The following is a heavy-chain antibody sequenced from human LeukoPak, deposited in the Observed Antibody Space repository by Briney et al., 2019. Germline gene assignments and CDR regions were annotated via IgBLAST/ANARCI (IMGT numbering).Heavy chain of an antibody. J-gene: IGHJ6*03. CDR2: IYTSGST. CDR3: ARGATVTTLYYYYYMDV. D-gene: IGHD4-11*01. V-gene: IGHV4-61*02. Sequence: SQTLSLTCTVSGGSISSGSYYWSWIRQPAGKGLEWIGRIYTSGSTNYNPSLKSRVTMSVDTSKNQFSLKLSSVTAADTAVYYCARGATVTTLYYYYYMDVWDKGTTVTVSS. CDR1: GGSISSGSYY.